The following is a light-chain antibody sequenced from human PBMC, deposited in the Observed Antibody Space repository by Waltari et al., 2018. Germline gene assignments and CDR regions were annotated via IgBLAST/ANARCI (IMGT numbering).Light chain of an antibody. CDR3: QQRNTWWT. CDR2: AAS. Sequence: EIVLTQSPATLSLSPGERATLSCRAIQSVGSYLAWYQQRPGQAPRLLISAASNRATGIPARFSGSGSETDFTLTISSLEPEDFAVYYCQQRNTWWTFGQGTKVEIK. J-gene: IGKJ1*01. V-gene: IGKV3-11*01. CDR1: QSVGSY.